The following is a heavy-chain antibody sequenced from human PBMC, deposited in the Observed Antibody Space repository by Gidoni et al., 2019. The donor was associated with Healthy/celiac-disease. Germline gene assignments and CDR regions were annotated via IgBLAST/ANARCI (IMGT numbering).Heavy chain of an antibody. CDR1: GFTFSSYS. V-gene: IGHV3-48*02. CDR3: ARATRGGWYFDL. J-gene: IGHJ2*01. Sequence: EVQLVESGGGLVQPGGSLRLSCAATGFTFSSYSMNWVRQAPGKGLEWVSSISSSSSPIYYADSVKVRFSSARDNAKNSLYLQMNSLRDEDTAVYYCARATRGGWYFDLWGRGTLVTVSS. D-gene: IGHD5-12*01. CDR2: ISSSSSPI.